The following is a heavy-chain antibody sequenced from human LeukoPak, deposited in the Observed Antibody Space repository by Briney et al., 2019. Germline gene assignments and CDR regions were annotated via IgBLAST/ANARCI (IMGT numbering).Heavy chain of an antibody. J-gene: IGHJ6*02. CDR1: SGSISSHY. D-gene: IGHD1-26*01. CDR2: IYYSGST. Sequence: SQTLSLTCTVSSGSISSHYWSWIRQPPGKGLEWIGYIYYSGSTNYNPSLKSRVTISVDTSKNQFSLKLSSVTAADTAVYYCARTYRSAYYYGMDVWGQGTTVTVSS. CDR3: ARTYRSAYYYGMDV. V-gene: IGHV4-59*08.